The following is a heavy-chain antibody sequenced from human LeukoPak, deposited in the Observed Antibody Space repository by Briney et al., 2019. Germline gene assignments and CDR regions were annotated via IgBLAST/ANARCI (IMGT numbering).Heavy chain of an antibody. V-gene: IGHV3-30-3*01. J-gene: IGHJ4*02. CDR1: GFTFSSYA. D-gene: IGHD3-22*01. CDR3: ARDPEYDSSGYYYLDY. Sequence: PGGSLRLSCAASGFTFSSYAMHWVRQAPGKGLEWVAVISYDGSNKYYADSVKGRFTISRDNSKNTLYLQINSLRAEDTAVYYCARDPEYDSSGYYYLDYWGQGTLVTVSS. CDR2: ISYDGSNK.